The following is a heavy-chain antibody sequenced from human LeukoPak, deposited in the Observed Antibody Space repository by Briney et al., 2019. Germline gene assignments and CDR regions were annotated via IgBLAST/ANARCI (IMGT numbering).Heavy chain of an antibody. CDR1: GFTFSSYA. CDR2: ISYDGSNK. CDR3: ARESYGDHYFDY. D-gene: IGHD4-17*01. Sequence: GGSLRLSCAASGFTFSSYAMHWVPQAPGKGLEWLAVISYDGSNKYYADSVKGRFTISRDNSKNTLYLHMNSLRAEDTAVYYCARESYGDHYFDYWGQGTLVTVSS. J-gene: IGHJ4*02. V-gene: IGHV3-30-3*01.